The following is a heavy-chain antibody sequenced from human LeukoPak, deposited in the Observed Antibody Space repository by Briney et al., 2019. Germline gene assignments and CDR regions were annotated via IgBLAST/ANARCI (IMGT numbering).Heavy chain of an antibody. CDR3: ARDFRIAYYYGSVSYYLCY. CDR1: GFTFSSYW. Sequence: PGGSLRLSCAASGFTFSSYWMSWVRQAPGKGLEWVANIKQDGSEKYYVDSVKGRFTISRDNAKNSLYLQMNSLRAEDTAVYYCARDFRIAYYYGSVSYYLCYWGQGTLVTVSS. J-gene: IGHJ4*02. D-gene: IGHD3-10*01. V-gene: IGHV3-7*01. CDR2: IKQDGSEK.